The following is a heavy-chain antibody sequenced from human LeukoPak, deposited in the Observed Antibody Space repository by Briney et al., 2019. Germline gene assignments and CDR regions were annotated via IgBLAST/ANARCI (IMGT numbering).Heavy chain of an antibody. V-gene: IGHV3-48*01. CDR1: GFTFSSYS. J-gene: IGHJ4*02. D-gene: IGHD6-6*01. Sequence: HPGGSLRLSCAASGFTFSSYSMNWVRQAPGKGLEWVSYISSSSSTIYYADSVKGRFTISRDNAKNSLYLQMNSLRAEDTAVYYCAREGYSSSFDFDYWGQGTLVTVSS. CDR3: AREGYSSSFDFDY. CDR2: ISSSSSTI.